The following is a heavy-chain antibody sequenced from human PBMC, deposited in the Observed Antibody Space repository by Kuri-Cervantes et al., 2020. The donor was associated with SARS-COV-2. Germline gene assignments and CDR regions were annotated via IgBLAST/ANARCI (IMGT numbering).Heavy chain of an antibody. Sequence: GESLKISCAASGFIFSGYCMTWVRQAPGKGLEWVAVIWYDGENEYYAGSVKGRFTISRDNSKNTVSLHMNSLRAEDTAMYYCARGAANYYYMDVWGKGTTVTVSS. CDR1: GFIFSGYC. J-gene: IGHJ6*03. D-gene: IGHD3-16*01. V-gene: IGHV3-33*08. CDR2: IWYDGENE. CDR3: ARGAANYYYMDV.